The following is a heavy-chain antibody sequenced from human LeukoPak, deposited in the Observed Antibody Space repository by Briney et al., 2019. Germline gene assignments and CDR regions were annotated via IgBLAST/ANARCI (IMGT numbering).Heavy chain of an antibody. CDR1: GGSISSGSYY. CDR3: ARDGGYSRGYSYYYMDV. Sequence: PSETLSLTCTVSGGSISSGSYYWSWIRQPAGKGLEWIGRIYTSGSTNYNPSLKSRVTISVDTSKNQFSLNLNSVTAADTAVYYCARDGGYSRGYSYYYMDVWGKGTTVTVSS. CDR2: IYTSGST. V-gene: IGHV4-61*02. J-gene: IGHJ6*03. D-gene: IGHD3-22*01.